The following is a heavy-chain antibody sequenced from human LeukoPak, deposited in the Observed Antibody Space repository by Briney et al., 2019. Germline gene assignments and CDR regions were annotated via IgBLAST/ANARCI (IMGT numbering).Heavy chain of an antibody. CDR1: GGSFSGYY. CDR3: ARDSDYSSYEPNWFDP. Sequence: SETLSLTCAVYGGSFSGYYWSWIRQPPGKGLEWIGEINHSGSTNYNPSLKSRVTISVDTSKNQFSLKLSSVTAADTAVYYCARDSDYSSYEPNWFDPWGQGTLVTVSS. CDR2: INHSGST. J-gene: IGHJ5*02. D-gene: IGHD4-11*01. V-gene: IGHV4-34*01.